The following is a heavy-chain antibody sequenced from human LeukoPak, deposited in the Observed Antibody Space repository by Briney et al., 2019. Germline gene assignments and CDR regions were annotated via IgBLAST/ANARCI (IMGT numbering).Heavy chain of an antibody. CDR1: GGSISSSSYY. Sequence: KASETLSLTCTVSGGSISSSSYYWGWIRQPPGKGLEWIGSIYYSGSTYYNPSLKSRVTISVDTSKNQFSLKLSSVTAADTAVYYCARYYYDSSGYYPKDAFDIWGQGTMVTVSS. J-gene: IGHJ3*02. D-gene: IGHD3-22*01. CDR2: IYYSGST. CDR3: ARYYYDSSGYYPKDAFDI. V-gene: IGHV4-39*01.